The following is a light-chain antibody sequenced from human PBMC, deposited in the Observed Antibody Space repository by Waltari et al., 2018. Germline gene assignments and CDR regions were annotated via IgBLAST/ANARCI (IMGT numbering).Light chain of an antibody. J-gene: IGKJ2*01. CDR1: QNVLYSSNNKNY. CDR3: QQYYSTPYT. CDR2: WAS. Sequence: DIVMTQSPDSLAVSLGERATINCKSSQNVLYSSNNKNYLAWYQQKPGQSPNLLIYWASTREYGVPDRFSGSGSGTDFTLTISSLQAEDVAVYYCQQYYSTPYTFGQGTKLEIK. V-gene: IGKV4-1*01.